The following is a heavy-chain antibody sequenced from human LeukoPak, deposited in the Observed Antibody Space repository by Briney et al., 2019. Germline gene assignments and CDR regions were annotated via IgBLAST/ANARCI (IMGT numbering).Heavy chain of an antibody. CDR3: ARATVGFDY. D-gene: IGHD4-23*01. CDR2: INTNTGNP. Sequence: ASVKVSCKASGYTFTSYGISWVRQAPGQGLEWMGWINTNTGNPTYAQGFTGRFVFSLDTSVSTAYLQISSLKAEDTAVYYRARATVGFDYWGQGTLVTVSS. CDR1: GYTFTSYG. J-gene: IGHJ4*02. V-gene: IGHV7-4-1*02.